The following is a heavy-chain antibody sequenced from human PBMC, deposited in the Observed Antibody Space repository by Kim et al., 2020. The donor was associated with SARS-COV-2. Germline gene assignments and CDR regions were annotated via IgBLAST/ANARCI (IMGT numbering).Heavy chain of an antibody. CDR3: AKEPHYDDSRGPLDY. V-gene: IGHV3-9*01. Sequence: GAAKGRFTISRDKAKNSLYLQMNSLRAEDTAVYYCAKEPHYDDSRGPLDYWGQGTLVTVSS. J-gene: IGHJ4*02. D-gene: IGHD3-22*01.